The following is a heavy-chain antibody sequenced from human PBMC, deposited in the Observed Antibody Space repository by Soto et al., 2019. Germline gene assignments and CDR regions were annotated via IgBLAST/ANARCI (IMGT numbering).Heavy chain of an antibody. CDR3: ARTGWVDTAMDVEYYFDY. V-gene: IGHV4-31*03. J-gene: IGHJ4*02. CDR1: GGSISSGGYY. CDR2: IYYSGST. D-gene: IGHD5-18*01. Sequence: SETLSLTCTVSGGSISSGGYYWSWIRQHLGKGLEWIGYIYYSGSTYYNPSLKSRVTISVDTSKNQFSLKLSSVTAADTAVYYCARTGWVDTAMDVEYYFDYWGQGTLVTVSS.